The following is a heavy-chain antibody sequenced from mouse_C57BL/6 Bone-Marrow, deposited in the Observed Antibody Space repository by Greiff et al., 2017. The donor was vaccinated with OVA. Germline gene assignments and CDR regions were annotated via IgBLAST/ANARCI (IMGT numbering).Heavy chain of an antibody. CDR1: GYAFTNYL. CDR3: ALLVWAWFAY. V-gene: IGHV1-54*01. Sequence: QVQLQQSGAELVRPGTSVKVSCKASGYAFTNYLIEWVKQRPGQGLEWIGVINPGSGGTNYNEKFKGKATLTADKSSSTAYMQLSSLTSEDSAVYFCALLVWAWFAYWGQGTLVTVSA. CDR2: INPGSGGT. J-gene: IGHJ3*01. D-gene: IGHD1-1*01.